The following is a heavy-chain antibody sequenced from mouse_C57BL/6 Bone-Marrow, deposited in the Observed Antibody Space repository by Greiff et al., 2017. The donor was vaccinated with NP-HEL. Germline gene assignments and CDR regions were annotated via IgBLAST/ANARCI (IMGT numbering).Heavy chain of an antibody. CDR1: GYTFTSYT. Sequence: LVESGAELARPGASVKMSCKASGYTFTSYTMHWVKQRPGQGLEWIGYINPSSGYTKYNQKFKDKATLTADKSSSTAYMQLSSLTSEDSAVYYCASPLNYYGSSFDYWGQGTTLTVSS. D-gene: IGHD1-1*01. J-gene: IGHJ2*01. CDR3: ASPLNYYGSSFDY. CDR2: INPSSGYT. V-gene: IGHV1-4*01.